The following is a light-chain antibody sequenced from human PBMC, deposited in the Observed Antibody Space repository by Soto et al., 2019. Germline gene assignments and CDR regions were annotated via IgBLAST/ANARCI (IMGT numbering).Light chain of an antibody. V-gene: IGKV3-11*01. CDR3: RQRTFRYT. Sequence: EIVLTQSPATLSLSPGERATLSCRASQSVSSYLAWYQQKPGQAPRLLIYDASNRATGIPARFSGSGSGTDFTLTISSLQLEDYAVYFCRQRTFRYTLGQGTNLEIK. J-gene: IGKJ2*01. CDR2: DAS. CDR1: QSVSSY.